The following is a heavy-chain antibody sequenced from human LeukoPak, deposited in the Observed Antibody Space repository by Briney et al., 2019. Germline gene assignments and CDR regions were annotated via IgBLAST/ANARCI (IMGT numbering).Heavy chain of an antibody. CDR2: MNPNGGNT. CDR1: GYTFTSYD. V-gene: IGHV1-8*03. D-gene: IGHD2-2*01. J-gene: IGHJ6*03. CDR3: ARGSMAGIVVVPAAPDYYYMDV. Sequence: ASVKFSCKASGYTFTSYDINWVRQATGQGLEWMGWMNPNGGNTGYAQKFQGRVTITRNTSISTAYMELSSLRSEDTAVYYCARGSMAGIVVVPAAPDYYYMDVWGKGTTVTVSS.